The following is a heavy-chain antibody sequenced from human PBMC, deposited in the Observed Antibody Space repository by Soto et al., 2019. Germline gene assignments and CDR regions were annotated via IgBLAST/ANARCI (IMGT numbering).Heavy chain of an antibody. CDR1: GYTFSNFW. CDR2: IYPGDHET. Sequence: GESLKISCQCSGYTFSNFWIGWVRQLPGQGLEWMGIIYPGDHETRYSPSFLGKVTISAETSINTAYLQWSSLEASDSPFYFCARSPRSSPYFDFWGQGALVTVSS. D-gene: IGHD6-13*01. V-gene: IGHV5-51*01. J-gene: IGHJ4*02. CDR3: ARSPRSSPYFDF.